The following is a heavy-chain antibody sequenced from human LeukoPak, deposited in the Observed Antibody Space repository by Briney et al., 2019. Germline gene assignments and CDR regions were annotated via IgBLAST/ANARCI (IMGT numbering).Heavy chain of an antibody. CDR2: ISYDGSDK. V-gene: IGHV3-30*18. CDR3: AKVAGPTDFDY. CDR1: GFTFSGYG. J-gene: IGHJ4*02. Sequence: GRSLRLSCAASGFTFSGYGMHWVRQAPGKGLEWVAVISYDGSDKYYADSVKGRFTISRDNSKNTLYLQMNSLRAEDTAVYYCAKVAGPTDFDYWGQGTLVTVSS.